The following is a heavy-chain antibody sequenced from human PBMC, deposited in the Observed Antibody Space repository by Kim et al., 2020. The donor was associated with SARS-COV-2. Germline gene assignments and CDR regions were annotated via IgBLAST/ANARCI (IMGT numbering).Heavy chain of an antibody. V-gene: IGHV4-31*03. CDR1: GGSISSGGYY. CDR2: IYYSGST. Sequence: SETLSLTCTVSGGSISSGGYYWSWIRQHPGKGLEWIGYIYYSGSTYYNPSLKSRVTISVDTSKNQFSLKLSSVTAAHTTVYYCAREGSGSSSWNDYYYGMDVGGQGTKVTVSS. CDR3: AREGSGSSSWNDYYYGMDV. J-gene: IGHJ6*02. D-gene: IGHD6-13*01.